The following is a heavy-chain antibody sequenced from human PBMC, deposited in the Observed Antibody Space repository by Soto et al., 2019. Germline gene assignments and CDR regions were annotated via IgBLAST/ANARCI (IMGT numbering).Heavy chain of an antibody. J-gene: IGHJ5*02. CDR2: IYHSGST. Sequence: QVQLQESGPGLVKPSGTLSLTCAVSGGSISSSNWWSWVRQPPGKGLEWIGEIYHSGSTNYNPSLESRVPIAGDNSKNHSSLKLSSVAAAGTAVYYGAREVGWTPSNWFDPWGQGTLVTVSS. V-gene: IGHV4-4*02. D-gene: IGHD6-19*01. CDR3: AREVGWTPSNWFDP. CDR1: GGSISSSNW.